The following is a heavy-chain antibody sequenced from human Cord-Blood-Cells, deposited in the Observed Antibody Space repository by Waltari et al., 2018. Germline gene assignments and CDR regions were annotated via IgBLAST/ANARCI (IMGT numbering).Heavy chain of an antibody. V-gene: IGHV4-39*01. Sequence: QLQLQESGPGLVKPSETLFLTCTVSGGSISSSSYYWGWIRQPPGKGLEWIGSIYYSGSTYSNPSLKSRVTISVDTSKNQFSLKLSSVTAADTAVYYCARVPPDPMSYWGQGTLVTVSS. CDR1: GGSISSSSYY. CDR3: ARVPPDPMSY. J-gene: IGHJ4*02. CDR2: IYYSGST.